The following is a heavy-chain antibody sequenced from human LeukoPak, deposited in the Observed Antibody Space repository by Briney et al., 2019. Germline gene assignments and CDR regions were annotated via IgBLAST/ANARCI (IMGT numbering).Heavy chain of an antibody. V-gene: IGHV3-30*02. D-gene: IGHD2-15*01. CDR1: GFTFNDYG. CDR2: IQYDGNNK. Sequence: GGSLRLSCAASGFTFNDYGMHWVRQAPGKGLEWVAFIQYDGNNKYYADSLKGRFTISRDSSKNTLYLQMNSLRPEDTAMYYCVKDRCGGGRCYSGTAYFDYWGQGTLVTVSS. J-gene: IGHJ4*02. CDR3: VKDRCGGGRCYSGTAYFDY.